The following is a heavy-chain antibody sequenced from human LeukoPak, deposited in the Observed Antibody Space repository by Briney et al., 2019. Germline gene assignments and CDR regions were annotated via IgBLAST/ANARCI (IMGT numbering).Heavy chain of an antibody. CDR2: INHSGST. CDR3: ARVNSSSWFFQH. CDR1: GGPFSGYY. D-gene: IGHD6-13*01. Sequence: SETLSLTCAVYGGPFSGYYWSWIRQPPGKGLEWIGEINHSGSTNYNPSLKSRVTISVDTSKNQFSLKLSSVTAADTAVYYCARVNSSSWFFQHWGQGTLVTVSS. J-gene: IGHJ1*01. V-gene: IGHV4-34*01.